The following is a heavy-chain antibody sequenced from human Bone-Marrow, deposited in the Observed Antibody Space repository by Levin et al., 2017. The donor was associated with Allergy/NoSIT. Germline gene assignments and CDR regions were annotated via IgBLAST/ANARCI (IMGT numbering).Heavy chain of an antibody. D-gene: IGHD4-11*01. J-gene: IGHJ4*02. V-gene: IGHV3-21*01. CDR3: ARTDATDYRALGSAVFDF. CDR2: ISSSSSQI. CDR1: GFTFSNFA. Sequence: RSGGSLRLSCAASGFTFSNFAMNWVRQAPGKGLEWVSSISSSSSQIQYADSVKGRFTVSRDNAQNSLYLQADSLRAEDTAVYYCARTDATDYRALGSAVFDFWGQGTLVSVSS.